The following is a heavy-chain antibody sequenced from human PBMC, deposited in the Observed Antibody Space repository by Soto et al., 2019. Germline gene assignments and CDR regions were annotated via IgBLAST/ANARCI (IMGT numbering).Heavy chain of an antibody. CDR3: ARGVEATIDY. D-gene: IGHD2-2*01. CDR2: IYYIGST. J-gene: IGHJ4*02. CDR1: GGSISSGYYY. Sequence: SETLSLTCTVSGGSISSGYYYWSWIRQPPGKGLEWIGYIYYIGSTYYNPSLKSRVTISVDTSKNQFSLKLSSVTAADTAVYYCARGVEATIDYWGQGTLVTVSS. V-gene: IGHV4-30-4*01.